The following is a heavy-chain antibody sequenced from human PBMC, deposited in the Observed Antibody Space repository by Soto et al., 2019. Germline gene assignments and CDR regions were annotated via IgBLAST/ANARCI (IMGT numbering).Heavy chain of an antibody. D-gene: IGHD2-2*02. V-gene: IGHV3-11*06. J-gene: IGHJ5*02. CDR3: AKEVPGAINWFDP. Sequence: GGSLRLSCAASGFTFSDYYMSWIRQAPGKGLEWVSYISGSSSHTNYADSVKGRFTISRDNAKNSLYLQMNSLRAEDTAAYYCAKEVPGAINWFDPWGQGTLVTVSS. CDR2: ISGSSSHT. CDR1: GFTFSDYY.